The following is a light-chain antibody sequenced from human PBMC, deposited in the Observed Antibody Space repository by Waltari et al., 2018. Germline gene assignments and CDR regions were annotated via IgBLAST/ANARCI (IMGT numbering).Light chain of an antibody. Sequence: HSVLTQPPSASGAPGQRVPISGSASSSNIASSYVSWYQQLPGTAPKLLISENNQRPSGVPDRFSGSKSGTSASLAISGLRSEDEADYYCATWDDRLSGRVFGGGTKLTVL. V-gene: IGLV1-47*01. CDR1: SSNIASSY. CDR2: ENN. CDR3: ATWDDRLSGRV. J-gene: IGLJ3*02.